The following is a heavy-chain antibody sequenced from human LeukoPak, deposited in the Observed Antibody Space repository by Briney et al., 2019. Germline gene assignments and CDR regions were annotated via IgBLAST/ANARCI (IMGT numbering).Heavy chain of an antibody. Sequence: PSETLSLTCAASGGSISTGSYSWTWIRQPPGKGLEWIGYIYRSGSSFYNPSLNSRVTISIDRAKNQFSLKLSSVTAADTAVYYCARLTAEYYYYYMDVWGKGTTVTVSS. CDR1: GGSISTGSYS. V-gene: IGHV4-30-2*02. CDR2: IYRSGSS. D-gene: IGHD2-2*01. J-gene: IGHJ6*03. CDR3: ARLTAEYYYYYMDV.